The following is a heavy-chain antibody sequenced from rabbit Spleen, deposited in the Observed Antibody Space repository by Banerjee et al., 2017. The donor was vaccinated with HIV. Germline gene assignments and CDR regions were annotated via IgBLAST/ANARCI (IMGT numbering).Heavy chain of an antibody. J-gene: IGHJ4*01. Sequence: QSLEESGGDLVKPGASLTLTCKASGLDFSSSYWICWVRQAPGKGLEWIACIYTGSDSTYYATWAKGRFTISKTSSTTVTLQMTSLTAADTATYFCGRVGDYAFKLWGPGTLVTVS. CDR3: GRVGDYAFKL. CDR1: GLDFSSSYW. D-gene: IGHD2-1*01. CDR2: IYTGSDST. V-gene: IGHV1S40*01.